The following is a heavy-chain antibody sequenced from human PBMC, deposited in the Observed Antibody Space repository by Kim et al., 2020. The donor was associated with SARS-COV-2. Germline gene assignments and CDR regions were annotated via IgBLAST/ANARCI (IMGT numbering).Heavy chain of an antibody. Sequence: SETLSLTCTVSGDSISSSYWSWIRQSPGKGLEWIGYVYYTGSTDSNPSLKSRLTISLDTSKSQFSLKLTPVTAADTAVYYCARDEAVSAQKAYFDYWG. CDR1: GDSISSSY. CDR2: VYYTGST. J-gene: IGHJ4*01. D-gene: IGHD6-25*01. V-gene: IGHV4-59*01. CDR3: ARDEAVSAQKAYFDY.